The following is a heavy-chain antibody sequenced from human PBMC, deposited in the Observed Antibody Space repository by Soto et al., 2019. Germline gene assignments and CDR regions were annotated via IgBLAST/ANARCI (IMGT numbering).Heavy chain of an antibody. CDR2: IYHSGST. D-gene: IGHD1-7*01. Sequence: TETLSLTCAVSGGSISSSNWWSWVRQPPGKGLEWIGEIYHSGSTNYNPSLKSRVTISVDKSKNQFSLKLSSVTAADTAVYYCARLFPTKLRTRGMDVWGPGTTLTVS. J-gene: IGHJ6*02. V-gene: IGHV4-4*02. CDR3: ARLFPTKLRTRGMDV. CDR1: GGSISSSNW.